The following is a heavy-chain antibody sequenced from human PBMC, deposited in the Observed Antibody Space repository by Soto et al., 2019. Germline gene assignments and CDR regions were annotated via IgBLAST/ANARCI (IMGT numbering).Heavy chain of an antibody. CDR1: GYTFTDYW. Sequence: GESLKISCKGSGYTFTDYWIGWVRQLPGKGLEWMGIIYPGDSDTRYSPSFQGHVTITVDKSTSTAYLQWNTLKASDTAMYYCARVGDYGLMDYYYGMDVWGQGTTVTVSS. D-gene: IGHD4-17*01. CDR3: ARVGDYGLMDYYYGMDV. V-gene: IGHV5-51*01. CDR2: IYPGDSDT. J-gene: IGHJ6*02.